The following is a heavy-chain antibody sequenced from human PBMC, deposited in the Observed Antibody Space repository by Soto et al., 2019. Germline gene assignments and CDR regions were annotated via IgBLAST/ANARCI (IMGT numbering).Heavy chain of an antibody. D-gene: IGHD1-7*01. J-gene: IGHJ4*02. CDR2: INNSGNT. Sequence: QVQLQESGPGLVRPLETLSLTCKVSGGSITSYRWSWIRQSAGKGQAWIGRINNSGNTHYNPSLKSLVTVSIDTSQNQFFLTVTSVTAADSAVYYCASDSGDNWDYAAYWGQGTPVTVSS. CDR3: ASDSGDNWDYAAY. V-gene: IGHV4-4*07. CDR1: GGSITSYR.